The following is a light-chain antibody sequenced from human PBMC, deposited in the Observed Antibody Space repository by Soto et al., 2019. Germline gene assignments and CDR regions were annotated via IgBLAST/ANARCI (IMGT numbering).Light chain of an antibody. J-gene: IGKJ1*01. CDR2: AAS. V-gene: IGKV1-39*01. CDR3: QQGYSTPRS. Sequence: DIQMTQSPSSLSASVGDRVTITCRASQSISSYLNWYQQNPGKAPKLLIYAASSLQSGVPSRFSGSGSGTDFTLTISSLQPEYFATYYCQQGYSTPRSFGQRTKVEIK. CDR1: QSISSY.